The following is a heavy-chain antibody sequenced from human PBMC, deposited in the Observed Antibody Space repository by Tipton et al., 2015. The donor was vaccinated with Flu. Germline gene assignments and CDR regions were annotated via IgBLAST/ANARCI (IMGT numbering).Heavy chain of an antibody. CDR3: ARDERSGSGYGLRL. Sequence: TLSLTCTVSGGSISSYYWTWVRQPPGKGLEWIGYIYYSGSTNFNPSLKSRLTMSVDTSKNQFSLNLSSVTAADTALYFCARDERSGSGYGLRLWGQGTMVTVSS. D-gene: IGHD3-22*01. CDR1: GGSISSYY. V-gene: IGHV4-59*01. CDR2: IYYSGST. J-gene: IGHJ3*01.